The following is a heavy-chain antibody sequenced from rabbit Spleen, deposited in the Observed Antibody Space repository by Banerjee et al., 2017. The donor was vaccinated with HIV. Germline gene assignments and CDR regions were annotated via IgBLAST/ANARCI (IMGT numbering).Heavy chain of an antibody. CDR1: GVSFSSSDY. CDR2: ITGSSSDFT. V-gene: IGHV1S40*01. D-gene: IGHD8-1*01. J-gene: IGHJ6*01. CDR3: ARDTGSSFSSYGMDL. Sequence: QSLEESGGDLVKPGASLTLTCIASGVSFSSSDYMCWVRQAPGKGLEWISCITGSSSDFTYSATWAKGRFTISKTSSTTVTLQMTSLTVADTATYFCARDTGSSFSSYGMDLWGPGTLVTVS.